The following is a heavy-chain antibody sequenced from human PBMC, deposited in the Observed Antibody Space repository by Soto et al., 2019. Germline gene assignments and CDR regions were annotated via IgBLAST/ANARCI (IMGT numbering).Heavy chain of an antibody. V-gene: IGHV5-10-1*01. CDR3: ARHLNLFGNNWFDP. CDR2: IDPSDSYT. Sequence: GESLKISCKGSGYNFTSYWISCVRHMPGKGLEWMGRIDPSDSYTNYSPSFQGHVTISADKSISTAYLQWSSLKASDTAMYYCARHLNLFGNNWFDPWGQGTLVTVSS. CDR1: GYNFTSYW. J-gene: IGHJ5*02. D-gene: IGHD2-15*01.